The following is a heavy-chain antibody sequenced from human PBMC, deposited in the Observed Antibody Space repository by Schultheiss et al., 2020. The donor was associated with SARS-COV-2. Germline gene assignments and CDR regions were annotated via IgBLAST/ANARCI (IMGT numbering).Heavy chain of an antibody. CDR2: ISGSGGST. CDR1: GFTFSDHY. V-gene: IGHV3-23*01. J-gene: IGHJ2*01. D-gene: IGHD3-22*01. Sequence: GGSLRLSCAGSGFTFSDHYMSWIRQAPGEGLEWVSAISGSGGSTYYADSVKGRFTISRDNAKNTLYLQMNSLRAEDTAVYYCAKRGYDSSGYYSDWYFDLWGRGTLVTVSS. CDR3: AKRGYDSSGYYSDWYFDL.